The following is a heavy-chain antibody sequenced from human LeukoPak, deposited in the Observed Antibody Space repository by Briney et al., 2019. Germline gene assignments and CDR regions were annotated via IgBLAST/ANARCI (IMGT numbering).Heavy chain of an antibody. D-gene: IGHD6-6*01. V-gene: IGHV3-30*03. CDR3: ARVQSSDY. CDR1: GFTFSSYG. J-gene: IGHJ4*02. Sequence: PGRSLRLSCAASGFTFSSYGMHWVRQAPGKGLEWVAVISYDGSNKYYADSVKGRFTISRDNAKNSLYLQMNSLRAEDTAVYYCARVQSSDYWGQGTLVTVSS. CDR2: ISYDGSNK.